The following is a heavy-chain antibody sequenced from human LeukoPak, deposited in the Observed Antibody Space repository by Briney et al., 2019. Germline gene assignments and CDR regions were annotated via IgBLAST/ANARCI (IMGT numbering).Heavy chain of an antibody. J-gene: IGHJ3*02. CDR1: GFTFNKYP. V-gene: IGHV3-23*01. Sequence: SGGSLRLSCAASGFTFNKYPMSWVRQAPGKGLEWVSTIGTSAGDTNYADSVKGRFTISRDNPKNTLYVQMSSLRAEDTAIYYCAKYHQFSGNYRRAFDIWGQGTMVTVSS. D-gene: IGHD1-26*01. CDR3: AKYHQFSGNYRRAFDI. CDR2: IGTSAGDT.